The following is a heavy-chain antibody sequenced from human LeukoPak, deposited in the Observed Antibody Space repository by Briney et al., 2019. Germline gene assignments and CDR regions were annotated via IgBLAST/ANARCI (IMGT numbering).Heavy chain of an antibody. V-gene: IGHV3-15*01. J-gene: IGHJ4*02. CDR2: VKSKSDGGTT. CDR3: AKDMGYFTN. CDR1: GFTFSTAW. D-gene: IGHD2-8*01. Sequence: NSGGSLRLSCAASGFTFSTAWTSWVCQAPGKGLEWVGRVKSKSDGGTTDYAAPVKGRFTISRDDSKNTLYLQMNSLKTEDTAVYYCAKDMGYFTNWGQGTLVTVSS.